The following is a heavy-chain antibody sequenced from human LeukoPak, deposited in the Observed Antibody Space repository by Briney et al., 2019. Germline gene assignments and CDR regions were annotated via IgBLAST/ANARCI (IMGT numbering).Heavy chain of an antibody. J-gene: IGHJ3*02. Sequence: PSETLSLTCTVSGGSISSYYWSWIRQPAGKGLEWIGRIYTSGSTNYNPSLKGRVTMSVDTSKNQFSLKLSSVTAADTAVYYCARERYYYDSSGYHSDAFDIWGQGTMVTVSS. V-gene: IGHV4-4*07. CDR3: ARERYYYDSSGYHSDAFDI. CDR1: GGSISSYY. D-gene: IGHD3-22*01. CDR2: IYTSGST.